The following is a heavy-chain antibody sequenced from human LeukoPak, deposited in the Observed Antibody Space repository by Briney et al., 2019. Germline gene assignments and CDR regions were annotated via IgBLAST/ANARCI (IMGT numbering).Heavy chain of an antibody. CDR2: INHSGST. V-gene: IGHV4-34*01. J-gene: IGHJ4*02. Sequence: SETLSLTCAVYGGSFSGYYWSWIRQPPGKGLEWIGEINHSGSTNYNPSLKSQVTISVDTSKNQFSLKLSSVTAADTAVYYCARSSSYYGSGSYYLGYWGQGTLVTVSS. CDR1: GGSFSGYY. CDR3: ARSSSYYGSGSYYLGY. D-gene: IGHD3-10*01.